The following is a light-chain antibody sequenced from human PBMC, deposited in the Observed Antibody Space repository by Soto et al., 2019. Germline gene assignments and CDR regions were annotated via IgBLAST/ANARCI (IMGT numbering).Light chain of an antibody. J-gene: IGKJ1*01. Sequence: EIVLTQSPGTLSLSPGERATLSCRASQSVSSSYLAWYRQKPGQAPRLLIYGASSRATGIPDRFSGSGSGTDFTLTISRLEPEDFAVYYCQQYGSSPQAFGQGTKVDNK. CDR3: QQYGSSPQA. V-gene: IGKV3-20*01. CDR1: QSVSSSY. CDR2: GAS.